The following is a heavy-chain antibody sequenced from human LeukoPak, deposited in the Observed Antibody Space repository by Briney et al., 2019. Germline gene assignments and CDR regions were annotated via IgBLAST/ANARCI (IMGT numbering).Heavy chain of an antibody. D-gene: IGHD5-18*01. V-gene: IGHV4-59*01. CDR1: GGSISTYY. CDR3: ARDVGYFRFDY. Sequence: PSETLSLTCTVSGGSISTYYWSWIRQPPGKGLDWIGYIYYSGSTNYNPSLKSRVTISVDTSKNQFSLKLSSVTAADTAMYYCARDVGYFRFDYWGQGTLVTVSS. CDR2: IYYSGST. J-gene: IGHJ4*02.